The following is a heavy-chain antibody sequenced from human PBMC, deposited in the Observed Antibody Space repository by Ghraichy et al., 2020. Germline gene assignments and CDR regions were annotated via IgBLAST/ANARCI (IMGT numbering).Heavy chain of an antibody. Sequence: GESLNISCVASGFTFSSYAMHWVRQAPGKGLEWVALISYDGSNKYYADSVKGRFTISRDNSKNTLYLQMDGLRTEDTVVYYCATDRQPMVAATPGDYWGQGTLVTVSS. V-gene: IGHV3-30-3*01. D-gene: IGHD2-15*01. J-gene: IGHJ4*02. CDR2: ISYDGSNK. CDR3: ATDRQPMVAATPGDY. CDR1: GFTFSSYA.